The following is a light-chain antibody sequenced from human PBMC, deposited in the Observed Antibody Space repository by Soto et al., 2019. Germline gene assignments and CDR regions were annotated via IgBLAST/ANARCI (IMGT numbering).Light chain of an antibody. V-gene: IGLV2-14*01. J-gene: IGLJ1*01. CDR2: EVS. Sequence: DVGGYNYVSWYQQHPGKAPKLMIYEVSNRPSGVSNRFSGSKSGNTASLTISGLQAEDEADYYCSSYTSRSTLDYVFGSGTKVTVL. CDR1: DVGGYNY. CDR3: SSYTSRSTLDYV.